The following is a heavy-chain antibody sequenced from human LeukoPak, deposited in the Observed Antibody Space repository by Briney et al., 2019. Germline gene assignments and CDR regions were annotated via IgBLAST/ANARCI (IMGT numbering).Heavy chain of an antibody. CDR2: IWYDGSNK. CDR1: GFTFSSYG. J-gene: IGHJ4*02. V-gene: IGHV3-33*01. Sequence: GGSLRLSCAASGFTFSSYGMHWVRQAPGKGLEWVAVIWYDGSNKYYADSVKGRFTISRDNSKNTLYLQMNSLRAEGTAVYYCARPSSAMVKQIYYFDYWGQGTLVTVSS. CDR3: ARPSSAMVKQIYYFDY. D-gene: IGHD5-18*01.